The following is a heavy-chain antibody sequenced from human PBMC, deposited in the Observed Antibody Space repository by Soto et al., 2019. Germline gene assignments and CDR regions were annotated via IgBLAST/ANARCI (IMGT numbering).Heavy chain of an antibody. J-gene: IGHJ6*02. CDR1: GFTFSSYG. CDR2: IWYDGSNK. Sequence: QVQLVESGGGVVQPGRSLRLSCAASGFTFSSYGMHWVRQAPGKGLEWVAVIWYDGSNKYYADSVKGRFTISRDNSKNTLYLQMNSLRAEDTAVYYCARDREHRGDWINGMDVWGQGTTVTVSS. D-gene: IGHD2-21*02. V-gene: IGHV3-33*01. CDR3: ARDREHRGDWINGMDV.